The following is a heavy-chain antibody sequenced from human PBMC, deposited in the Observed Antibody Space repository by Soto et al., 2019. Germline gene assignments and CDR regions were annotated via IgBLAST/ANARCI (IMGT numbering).Heavy chain of an antibody. D-gene: IGHD2-15*01. V-gene: IGHV3-30*18. CDR3: AKLEITTPGRCSGGSCSVDSFDY. CDR1: GFTFSSYV. CDR2: ISYDGSNK. J-gene: IGHJ4*02. Sequence: GGSLRLSCAASGFTFSSYVMHWVRQAPGKGLEWVAVISYDGSNKYYADSVKGRFTISRDNSKNTLYLQMNSLRAEDTAVYYCAKLEITTPGRCSGGSCSVDSFDYWGQGTLVTVSS.